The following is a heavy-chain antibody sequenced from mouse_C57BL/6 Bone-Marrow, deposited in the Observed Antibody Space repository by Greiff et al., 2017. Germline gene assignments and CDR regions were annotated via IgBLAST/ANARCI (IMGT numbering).Heavy chain of an antibody. CDR3: TRDYDYDPFAY. J-gene: IGHJ3*01. Sequence: DVMLVESGEGLVKPGGSLKLSCAASGFTFSSYAMSWVRQTPEKRLEWVAYISSGGDYIYYADTVKGRFTISRDNARNTLYLQMISLKSEDTAMYYCTRDYDYDPFAYWGQGTLVTVSA. D-gene: IGHD2-4*01. CDR2: ISSGGDYI. CDR1: GFTFSSYA. V-gene: IGHV5-9-1*02.